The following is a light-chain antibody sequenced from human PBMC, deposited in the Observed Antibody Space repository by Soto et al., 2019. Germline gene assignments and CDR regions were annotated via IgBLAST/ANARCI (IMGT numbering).Light chain of an antibody. V-gene: IGLV2-11*01. CDR1: RSDVGGYNY. Sequence: QSALTQPRSVSGSLGQSVTISCAGTRSDVGGYNYVSWYQQPPATAPKLMIYDVNKRPSGVPDRFSGSKSGNTASLTISGLQAEDEGDYYCCSYAGMYTWVFGTGTKLTVL. CDR3: CSYAGMYTWV. CDR2: DVN. J-gene: IGLJ1*01.